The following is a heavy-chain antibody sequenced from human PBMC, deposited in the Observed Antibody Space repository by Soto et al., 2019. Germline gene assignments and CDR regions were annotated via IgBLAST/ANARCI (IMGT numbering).Heavy chain of an antibody. J-gene: IGHJ4*02. CDR1: GGSFSGYY. CDR3: ARGYGRNSDY. Sequence: QVQLQQWGAGRLKPSETLSLTYAVYGGSFSGYYWDWIRQPPGKGLEWIGEINHRGSTNYNPSLKSRVTISVDTSKNQFSLKLSSVTAADTAVYYCARGYGRNSDYWGQGTLVTVFS. CDR2: INHRGST. V-gene: IGHV4-34*01. D-gene: IGHD3-10*01.